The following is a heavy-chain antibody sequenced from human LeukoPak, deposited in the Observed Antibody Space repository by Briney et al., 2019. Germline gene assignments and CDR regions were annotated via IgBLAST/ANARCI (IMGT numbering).Heavy chain of an antibody. CDR1: GGSISGYY. Sequence: PSETLSLTCTVSGGSISGYYWNWIRQSPGRGLEWIGYIYHIGSTNYNPSLKNRLTISVDTSKNQLSLTLSSVTAADTAVYYCSRSPSDWDGYFDHWGQGARVTVSS. J-gene: IGHJ4*02. V-gene: IGHV4-59*01. CDR2: IYHIGST. CDR3: SRSPSDWDGYFDH. D-gene: IGHD1-1*01.